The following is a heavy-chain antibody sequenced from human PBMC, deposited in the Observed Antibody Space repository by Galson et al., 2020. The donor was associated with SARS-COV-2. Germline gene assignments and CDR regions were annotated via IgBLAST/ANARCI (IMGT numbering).Heavy chain of an antibody. CDR3: TRHFNNSPFGY. CDR1: GFTFGDHQ. D-gene: IGHD3-3*02. V-gene: IGHV3-72*01. Sequence: GGSLRLSCAASGFTFGDHQMDWVRQAPGKGLEWVGRSGNKPENYPTQYAASVEGRFTISRDDSKNSLYLQMNTLKIEDTAVYYCTRHFNNSPFGYWGQGTLVTVSS. CDR2: SGNKPENYPT. J-gene: IGHJ4*02.